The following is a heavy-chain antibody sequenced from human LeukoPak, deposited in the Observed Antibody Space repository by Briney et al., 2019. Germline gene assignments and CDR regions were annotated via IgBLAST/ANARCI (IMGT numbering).Heavy chain of an antibody. V-gene: IGHV3-23*01. D-gene: IGHD6-19*01. CDR2: ISGSGGST. J-gene: IGHJ3*02. CDR3: GAIPPRGIAVAGTKGDAFDI. Sequence: PGGSLRLSCAASGFTFSIYGMNWVRQAPGKGLEWVSAISGSGGSTYYADSVKGRFTISRDNSKNTLYLQMNSLRAEDTAVYYCGAIPPRGIAVAGTKGDAFDIWGQGTMVTVSS. CDR1: GFTFSIYG.